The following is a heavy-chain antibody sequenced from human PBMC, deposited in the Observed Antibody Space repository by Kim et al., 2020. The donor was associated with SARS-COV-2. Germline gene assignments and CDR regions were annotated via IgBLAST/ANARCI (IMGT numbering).Heavy chain of an antibody. CDR3: ARVDYDILTGPRFDP. CDR2: IYYSGST. CDR1: GGSISSGGYY. D-gene: IGHD3-9*01. V-gene: IGHV4-31*03. J-gene: IGHJ5*02. Sequence: SETLSLTCTVSGGSISSGGYYWSWIRQHPGKGLEWIGYIYYSGSTYYNPSLKSRVTISVDTSKNQFSLKLSSVTAADTAVYYCARVDYDILTGPRFDPWGQGTLVTVSS.